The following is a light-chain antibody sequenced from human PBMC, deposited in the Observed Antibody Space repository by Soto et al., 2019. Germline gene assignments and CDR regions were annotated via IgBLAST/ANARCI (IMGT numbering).Light chain of an antibody. V-gene: IGKV3-20*01. Sequence: EIVLTQSPGTLSLSPGERATLSCRASQSVSSTYLIWYQQKPGQAPRLLIYGASSRATGVPDRFSGSGSGTDFTLTISSLQPEDFATYYCQQANSFLAITFGQGTRLEI. CDR2: GAS. CDR3: QQANSFLAIT. J-gene: IGKJ5*01. CDR1: QSVSSTY.